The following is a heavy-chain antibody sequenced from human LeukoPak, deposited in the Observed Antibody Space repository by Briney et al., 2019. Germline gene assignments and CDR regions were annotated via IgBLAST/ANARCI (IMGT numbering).Heavy chain of an antibody. CDR1: GYSFTSYW. Sequence: GESLKISCKGSGYSFTSYWIGWVRQMPGKGLEWMGIIYPGDSDTRYSPSFQGQVTISADKSISTAYLQWSSLKASDTAMYYCVMPDSSSWYHFDYWGQGTLVTVSS. CDR2: IYPGDSDT. D-gene: IGHD6-13*01. V-gene: IGHV5-51*01. J-gene: IGHJ4*02. CDR3: VMPDSSSWYHFDY.